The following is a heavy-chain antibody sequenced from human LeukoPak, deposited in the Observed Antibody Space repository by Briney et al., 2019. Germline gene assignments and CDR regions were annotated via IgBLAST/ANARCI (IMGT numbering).Heavy chain of an antibody. Sequence: SETLSLTCTVSGGSISSYYWSWIRQPAGKGLEWIGRIYTGGSTNYNPSLKSRVTMSVDTSKNQFSLKLSSVTAADTAVYYCARDLASKGSDAFDIWGQGTMVTVSS. CDR2: IYTGGST. CDR1: GGSISSYY. V-gene: IGHV4-4*07. CDR3: ARDLASKGSDAFDI. D-gene: IGHD2-21*01. J-gene: IGHJ3*02.